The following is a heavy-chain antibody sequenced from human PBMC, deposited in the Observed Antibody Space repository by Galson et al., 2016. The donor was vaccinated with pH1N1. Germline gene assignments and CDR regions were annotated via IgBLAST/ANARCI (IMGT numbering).Heavy chain of an antibody. CDR3: ARSPGYIVTALDN. D-gene: IGHD2-21*01. CDR1: GGTFSSFG. CDR2: IIGMFAKT. J-gene: IGHJ4*01. Sequence: SVKVSCKASGGTFSSFGISWVRQAPGQGLEWMGGIIGMFAKTNYAQKFQGRVTITADELTSTAYMDLSSLTSEDTAVYYCARSPGYIVTALDNWGHGTLVTVSS. V-gene: IGHV1-69*13.